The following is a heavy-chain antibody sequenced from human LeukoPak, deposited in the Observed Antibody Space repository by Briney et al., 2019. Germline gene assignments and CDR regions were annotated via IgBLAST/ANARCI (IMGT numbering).Heavy chain of an antibody. V-gene: IGHV6-1*01. CDR3: ARDSGSYYGYYYYYMDV. CDR2: TYYRSKWYN. D-gene: IGHD1-26*01. J-gene: IGHJ6*03. CDR1: GDSVSSNSAA. Sequence: SQILSLTCAISGDSVSSNSAAWNWIRQSPSRGLEWLGRTYYRSKWYNDYAVSVKSRITINPDTSKNQFSLQLNSVTPEDTAVYYCARDSGSYYGYYYYYMDVRGKGTTVTVSS.